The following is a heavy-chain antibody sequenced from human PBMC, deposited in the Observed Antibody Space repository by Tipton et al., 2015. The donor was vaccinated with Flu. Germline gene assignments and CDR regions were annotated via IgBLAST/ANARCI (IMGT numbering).Heavy chain of an antibody. V-gene: IGHV4-34*01. CDR2: INHSGST. Sequence: LRLSCAVYGGSFSGYYWSWIRQPPGKGLEWIGEINHSGSTNYNPSLKSRVTISVDTSKNQFSLKLSSVTAADTAVYYCARVGDGYSLYWGQGTLVTASS. D-gene: IGHD5-24*01. J-gene: IGHJ4*02. CDR1: GGSFSGYY. CDR3: ARVGDGYSLY.